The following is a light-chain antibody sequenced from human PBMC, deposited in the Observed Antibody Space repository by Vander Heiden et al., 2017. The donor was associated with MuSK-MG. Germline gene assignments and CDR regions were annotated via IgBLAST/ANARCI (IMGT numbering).Light chain of an antibody. CDR2: DAS. Sequence: IQMTQSPSTLSASVGDRVTITCRASQSIGRWMAWYQQKPGKPPKLLMFDASVLEGGVPSRFSGSASGTEFTLTISSLQPDDFATYYCQEYNVWWTFGQGTKVEI. CDR1: QSIGRW. J-gene: IGKJ1*01. CDR3: QEYNVWWT. V-gene: IGKV1-5*01.